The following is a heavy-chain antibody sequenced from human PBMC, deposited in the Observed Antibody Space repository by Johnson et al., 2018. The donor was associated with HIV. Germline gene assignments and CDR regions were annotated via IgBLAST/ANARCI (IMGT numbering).Heavy chain of an antibody. CDR1: GFTVSNAW. Sequence: VQLVESGGGLVKPGGSLRFSCADSGFTVSNAWMSWVRQAPGKGLEWVSYISSSGSTIYYADSVKGRFTISRDNAKNSLYLQMNSLRAEDTAVYYCARGWERLTDEVFYIWGQGTMVTVSS. D-gene: IGHD1-26*01. J-gene: IGHJ3*02. CDR3: ARGWERLTDEVFYI. V-gene: IGHV3-11*04. CDR2: ISSSGSTI.